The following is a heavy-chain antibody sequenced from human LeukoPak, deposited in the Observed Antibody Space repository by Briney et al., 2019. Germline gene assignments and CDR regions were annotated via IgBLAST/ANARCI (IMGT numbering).Heavy chain of an antibody. V-gene: IGHV4-61*01. J-gene: IGHJ6*03. Sequence: SETLSLTCTVSGGSISSGPYYWGWIRQPPGKGLEWIGYIYYSGSTNYNPSLKSRVTIPVDTSKNQFSLKLRSVTAADTAVYLRARGRVSSRTWYSTYYYYFYMDVWGKGTTVTVSS. CDR2: IYYSGST. CDR1: GGSISSGPYY. D-gene: IGHD4-11*01. CDR3: ARGRVSSRTWYSTYYYYFYMDV.